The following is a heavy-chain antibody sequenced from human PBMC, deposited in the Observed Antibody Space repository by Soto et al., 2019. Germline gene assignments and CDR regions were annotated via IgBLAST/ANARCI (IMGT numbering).Heavy chain of an antibody. V-gene: IGHV1-69*13. D-gene: IGHD2-2*01. CDR2: IIPTLGTA. Sequence: GASVKVSCKTSARTFFISGFGWVRQAPGEGLEWVGGIIPTLGTANYAQKFQGRVTITADESTSTAYMELSSLRSEDTAVYYCARDDVVVPSEAYYYYGMDVWGQETTVTVSS. J-gene: IGHJ6*02. CDR3: ARDDVVVPSEAYYYYGMDV. CDR1: ARTFFISG.